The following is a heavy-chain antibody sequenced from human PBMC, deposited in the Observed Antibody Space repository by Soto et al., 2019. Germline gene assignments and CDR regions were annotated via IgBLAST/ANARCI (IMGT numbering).Heavy chain of an antibody. J-gene: IGHJ1*01. CDR2: VISASGSV. V-gene: IGHV1-69*06. CDR3: ARVGSRDAYNYVLDH. Sequence: QVQVVQSGAEVKKPGSSVKISCKASGRIFSSFPTSWVRQVPGQGLEWMGGVISASGSVTYAPKFQGRVTSTAVNSAGMGYLELTSLTSEDTAIYYCARVGSRDAYNYVLDHWGPGTMVTVSS. CDR1: GRIFSSFP. D-gene: IGHD5-18*01.